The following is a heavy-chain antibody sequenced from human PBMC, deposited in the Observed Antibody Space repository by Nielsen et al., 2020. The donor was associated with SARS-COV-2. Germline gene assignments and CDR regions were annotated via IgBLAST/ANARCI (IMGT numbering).Heavy chain of an antibody. D-gene: IGHD5-24*01. Sequence: ESLKISCTVSGGSISSSSYYWGWIRQPPGKGLEWIGSIYYSGSTYYNPSLKSRVTISVDTSKNQFSLKLSSVTAADTAVYYCARSVEMATSDAFDIWGQGTMVTVSS. V-gene: IGHV4-39*01. CDR2: IYYSGST. CDR1: GGSISSSSYY. CDR3: ARSVEMATSDAFDI. J-gene: IGHJ3*02.